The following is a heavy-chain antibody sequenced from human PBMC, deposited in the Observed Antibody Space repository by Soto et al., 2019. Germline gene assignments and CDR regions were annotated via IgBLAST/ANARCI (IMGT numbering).Heavy chain of an antibody. CDR2: IIPIFGTA. CDR3: ARDAYISGYYQFDY. D-gene: IGHD6-19*01. J-gene: IGHJ4*02. CDR1: GCTFSIYA. Sequence: SVKVSCKASGCTFSIYAISWVRQAPGQGLEWMGGIIPIFGTANYAQKFQGRVTITADESTSTAYMELSSLRAEDTAVYYCARDAYISGYYQFDYWGQGTLVTVS. V-gene: IGHV1-69*13.